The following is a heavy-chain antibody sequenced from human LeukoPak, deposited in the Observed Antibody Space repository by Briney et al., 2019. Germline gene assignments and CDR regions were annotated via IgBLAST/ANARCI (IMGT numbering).Heavy chain of an antibody. V-gene: IGHV3-23*01. CDR2: ISGSGGST. CDR1: GFTFSSYA. J-gene: IGHJ4*02. Sequence: GGSLRLSCAASGFTFSSYAMSWVRQAPGKGLEWVSAISGSGGSTYYADSVKGRFTISRDNSKNTLYLQMNSLRAEDTAVYYCARARSGYCSGGSCDPAGFDYWGQGTLVTVSS. CDR3: ARARSGYCSGGSCDPAGFDY. D-gene: IGHD2-15*01.